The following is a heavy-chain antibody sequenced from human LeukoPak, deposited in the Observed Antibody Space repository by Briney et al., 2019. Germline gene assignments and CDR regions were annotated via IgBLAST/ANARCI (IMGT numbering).Heavy chain of an antibody. CDR3: ANDPTGAAVVVKGGNYYYGMDV. J-gene: IGHJ6*02. V-gene: IGHV3-53*01. CDR1: RFTVSSNY. CDR2: TYSGGST. Sequence: GGSLRLSCAASRFTVSSNYMTWVRQAPGKGLEWVSVTYSGGSTHYADSVKGRFTISRDTSKNTLYLQMNSLRAEDTAVYYCANDPTGAAVVVKGGNYYYGMDVWGQGTTVTVSS. D-gene: IGHD3-22*01.